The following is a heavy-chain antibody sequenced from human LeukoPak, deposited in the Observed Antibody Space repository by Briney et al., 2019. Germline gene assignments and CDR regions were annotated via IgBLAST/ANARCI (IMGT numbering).Heavy chain of an antibody. V-gene: IGHV1-69*13. CDR2: IIPIFGTA. CDR1: GGTFSSYA. D-gene: IGHD2-15*01. J-gene: IGHJ4*02. CDR3: ASIGYCSGGSCPPFDY. Sequence: ASVKVSCKASGGTFSSYAISWVRQAPGQGLEWMGGIIPIFGTANYAQKFQGRVTITADESTSTAYMELSSLRSEDTAVYYCASIGYCSGGSCPPFDYWGQGTLVAVSS.